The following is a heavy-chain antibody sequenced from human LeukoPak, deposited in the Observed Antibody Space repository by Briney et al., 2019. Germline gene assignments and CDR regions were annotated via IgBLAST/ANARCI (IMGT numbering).Heavy chain of an antibody. Sequence: SQTLSLTCAISGDSVSGNSAAWNWIRQSPSSGLEWLGRTYHRSKWYNDYAVSVKSRITINPDTSKNQFSLQLNSVTPEDTAVYYCARSFAVAGHDAFDIWGQGTMVTVSS. J-gene: IGHJ3*02. CDR1: GDSVSGNSAA. CDR3: ARSFAVAGHDAFDI. CDR2: TYHRSKWYN. V-gene: IGHV6-1*01. D-gene: IGHD6-19*01.